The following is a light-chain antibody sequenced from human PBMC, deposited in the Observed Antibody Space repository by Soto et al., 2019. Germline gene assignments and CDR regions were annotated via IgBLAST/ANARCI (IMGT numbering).Light chain of an antibody. V-gene: IGKV1-5*03. Sequence: IQMTQYPSSLSSSVGDRVTIAFLASQSISSWLAWYQQKPGKAPKLLIYKASSLESGVPSRFSGSGSGTEFTLTISSLQPDDFATYYCQQYNSYPLTFGGGTKVDI. CDR2: KAS. CDR1: QSISSW. J-gene: IGKJ4*01. CDR3: QQYNSYPLT.